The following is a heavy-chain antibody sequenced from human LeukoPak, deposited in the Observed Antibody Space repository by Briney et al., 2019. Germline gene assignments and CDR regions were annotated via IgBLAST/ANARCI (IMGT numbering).Heavy chain of an antibody. Sequence: SETLSLTCSVSGDSINLYYGAWIRQPPGKGLKWIGYIYYTGTTNYNPSLKSRVSISVDTSKNQFSLSLRSVTAADTAAYYCARYNTVSRGFTALDFWGQGTLVTVSS. CDR3: ARYNTVSRGFTALDF. D-gene: IGHD3-10*01. J-gene: IGHJ4*02. V-gene: IGHV4-59*01. CDR2: IYYTGTT. CDR1: GDSINLYY.